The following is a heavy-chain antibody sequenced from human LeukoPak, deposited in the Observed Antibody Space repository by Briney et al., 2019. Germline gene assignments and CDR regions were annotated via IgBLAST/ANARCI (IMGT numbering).Heavy chain of an antibody. CDR1: GFTFRNFG. V-gene: IGHV3-30*02. CDR3: ARGPARGYYDGSGYDFDY. D-gene: IGHD3-22*01. J-gene: IGHJ4*02. Sequence: PGGSMRLSCAASGFTFRNFGMHWVRQAPGKGMEWVTFIDDDGINFDYVNSVKGRFTVSRDNSKNTLYLQMSSLDSEDTAVYYCARGPARGYYDGSGYDFDYWGQGTLVTVSS. CDR2: IDDDGINF.